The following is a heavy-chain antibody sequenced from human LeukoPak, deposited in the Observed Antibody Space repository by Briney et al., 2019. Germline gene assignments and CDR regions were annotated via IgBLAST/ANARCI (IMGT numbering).Heavy chain of an antibody. CDR2: ISSSGSTI. CDR3: AILWFGESNFDC. CDR1: GFTFSSYE. J-gene: IGHJ4*02. Sequence: GGSLRLSCAASGFTFSSYEMNWVRQAPGKGLEWVSYISSSGSTIYYADSVKGRFTISRDNAKNSLYLQINSLRAEDTAVYYCAILWFGESNFDCWGQGTLVTVSS. V-gene: IGHV3-48*03. D-gene: IGHD3-10*01.